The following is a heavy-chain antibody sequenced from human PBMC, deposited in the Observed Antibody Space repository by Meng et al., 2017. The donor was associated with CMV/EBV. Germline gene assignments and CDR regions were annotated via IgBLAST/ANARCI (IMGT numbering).Heavy chain of an antibody. Sequence: GGSLRLSCAASGFTVSSNYMSWVRQAPGKGLEWVSAISGSGGSTYYADSVKGRFTISRDNTKKSLYLQMDSLRAEDTAVYYCARGNNFDAWGQGTMVTVSS. V-gene: IGHV3-23*01. CDR1: GFTVSSNY. D-gene: IGHD2/OR15-2a*01. CDR3: ARGNNFDA. J-gene: IGHJ3*01. CDR2: ISGSGGST.